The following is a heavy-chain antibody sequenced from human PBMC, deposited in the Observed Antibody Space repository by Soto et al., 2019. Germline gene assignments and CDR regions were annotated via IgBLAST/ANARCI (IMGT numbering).Heavy chain of an antibody. Sequence: QVQLQESGPGLVKPSETLSLTCTVSGGSVSSGSYYWSWIRQPPGKGLEWIGYIYYSGSTNYNPSLKSRVTISVDTSKNQFSLKLSSVTAADTAVYYCARQRVRGHDYWGQGTLVTVSS. CDR3: ARQRVRGHDY. D-gene: IGHD3-10*01. CDR1: GGSVSSGSYY. V-gene: IGHV4-61*01. CDR2: IYYSGST. J-gene: IGHJ4*02.